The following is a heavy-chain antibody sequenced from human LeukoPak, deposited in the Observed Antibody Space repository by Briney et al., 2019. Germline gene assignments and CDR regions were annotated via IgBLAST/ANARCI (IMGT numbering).Heavy chain of an antibody. CDR1: GYSFTNYW. CDR2: IFPRDSDT. V-gene: IGHV5-51*01. Sequence: GESLKISCKGSGYSFTNYWIGWVRQMPGKGLEWMGIIFPRDSDTRYSPSFQGQVTISADKSISTAYLQWSSLRASDTAMYYCARHVTYSPYSYSGMDIWGQGTTVTVSS. CDR3: ARHVTYSPYSYSGMDI. D-gene: IGHD2-21*01. J-gene: IGHJ6*02.